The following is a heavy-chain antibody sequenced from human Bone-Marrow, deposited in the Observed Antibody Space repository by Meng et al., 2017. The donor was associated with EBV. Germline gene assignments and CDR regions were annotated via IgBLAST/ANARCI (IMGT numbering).Heavy chain of an antibody. D-gene: IGHD2-15*01. CDR3: ARRLVLVAVTKAKFDS. CDR2: INHSGST. CDR1: GGSFSGYY. V-gene: IGHV4-34*01. J-gene: IGHJ4*02. Sequence: QVQLQQWGAGLLKPSETLPLPCAVYGGSFSGYYWSWIRQPPGKGLEWIGEINHSGSTNYNPSLKSRVTISVDTSKNQFSLKLSSVIAADTAVYYCARRLVLVAVTKAKFDSWGQGTLVTVAS.